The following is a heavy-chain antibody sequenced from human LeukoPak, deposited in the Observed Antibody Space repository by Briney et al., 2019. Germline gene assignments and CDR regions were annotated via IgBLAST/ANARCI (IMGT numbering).Heavy chain of an antibody. V-gene: IGHV4-34*01. CDR1: GGSFSGYY. CDR3: ARVKTYYGGNSNDAFDI. CDR2: INHSGST. Sequence: PSETLSLTCAVYGGSFSGYYWSWIRQPPGKGLEWIGEINHSGSTNYNPSLKSRVTISVDTSKNQFSLKLSSVTAADTAVFYCARVKTYYGGNSNDAFDIWGQGTMVTVSS. D-gene: IGHD4-23*01. J-gene: IGHJ3*02.